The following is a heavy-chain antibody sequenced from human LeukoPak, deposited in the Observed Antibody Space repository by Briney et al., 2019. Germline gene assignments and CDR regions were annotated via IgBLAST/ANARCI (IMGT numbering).Heavy chain of an antibody. D-gene: IGHD6-19*01. V-gene: IGHV3-7*01. J-gene: IGHJ4*02. CDR2: IKQDGSEK. CDR1: GFTFSSYW. Sequence: GGSLRLSCAASGFTFSSYWMSWVRQAPGKGLEWVANIKQDGSEKYYVGSVKGRFTLSRDNAKNPLYLQMNSLRAEDTAVYYCAREGRGWSFDYFDYWGQGTLVTVSS. CDR3: AREGRGWSFDYFDY.